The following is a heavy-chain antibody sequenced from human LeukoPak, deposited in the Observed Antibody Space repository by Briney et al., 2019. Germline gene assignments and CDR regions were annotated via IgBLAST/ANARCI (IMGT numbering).Heavy chain of an antibody. Sequence: PEGSLRLSCAASGFSLRSSEMNWVRQAPGKGPEWVAHINSADNVQYYTDSVRGRFTMSRDNAKDLLFLQMNSLRDDDTAVYYCARDTVNGPFVISLDLWGQGVLVTVSS. J-gene: IGHJ5*02. D-gene: IGHD2-8*01. CDR3: ARDTVNGPFVISLDL. CDR1: GFSLRSSE. V-gene: IGHV3-48*03. CDR2: INSADNVQ.